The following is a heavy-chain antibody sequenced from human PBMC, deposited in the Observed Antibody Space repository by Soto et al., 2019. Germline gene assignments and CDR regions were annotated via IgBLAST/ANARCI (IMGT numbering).Heavy chain of an antibody. CDR1: GFPCSSYD. J-gene: IGHJ4*02. CDR3: AKDRRAGGNSAFYFDF. CDR2: ILVAGST. D-gene: IGHD3-16*01. Sequence: PGGSLRLSCAASGFPCSSYDMSWVRQAPGKGLEWVSTILVAGSTHYPDSVKGRFTISRDNSKNTVFLQMNSLTAGDTAVYYCAKDRRAGGNSAFYFDFWGQGAQVTVSS. V-gene: IGHV3-23*01.